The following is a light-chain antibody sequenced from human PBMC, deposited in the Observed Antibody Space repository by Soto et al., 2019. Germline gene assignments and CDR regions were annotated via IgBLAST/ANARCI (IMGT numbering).Light chain of an antibody. CDR3: QQYNDVPLT. Sequence: DIQMTQSPSSLSASVGDRVTITCQASQDRNNFLNWYQQKPGQSPSLLIYDASKLEVGVPARFSGRGSGTDFSFTISSLQPEDIATYYCQQYNDVPLTFGGGTRVEI. V-gene: IGKV1-33*01. CDR1: QDRNNF. J-gene: IGKJ4*01. CDR2: DAS.